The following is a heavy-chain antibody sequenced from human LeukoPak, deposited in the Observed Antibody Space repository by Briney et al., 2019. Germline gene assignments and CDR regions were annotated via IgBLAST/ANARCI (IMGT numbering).Heavy chain of an antibody. CDR1: GGTFSSYA. V-gene: IGHV1-69*01. D-gene: IGHD3-10*01. CDR3: ARYATVRGPYGGHHFYSYMDV. J-gene: IGHJ6*03. Sequence: SVKVSCKASGGTFSSYAISWVRQAPGQGLEWMGGIIPIFGTANYAQKFQGRVTITADESATTSYMELSSLRSEDTAVYYCARYATVRGPYGGHHFYSYMDVWGKGTTVTISS. CDR2: IIPIFGTA.